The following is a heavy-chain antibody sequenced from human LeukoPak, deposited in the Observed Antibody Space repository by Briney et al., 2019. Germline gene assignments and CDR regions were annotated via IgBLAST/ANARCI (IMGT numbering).Heavy chain of an antibody. CDR1: GFTFSSYA. J-gene: IGHJ4*02. D-gene: IGHD2-21*02. CDR3: AKRDRPCSGDCSAPYYFDY. Sequence: GGSLSLSCAASGFTFSSYAMSWVRQAPGKGLEWFSSISSSGANTYYADSVKGRFTIARDNSKNTLYLQMSSLRAEDTAVYYCAKRDRPCSGDCSAPYYFDYWGQGTLVAVSS. CDR2: ISSSGANT. V-gene: IGHV3-23*01.